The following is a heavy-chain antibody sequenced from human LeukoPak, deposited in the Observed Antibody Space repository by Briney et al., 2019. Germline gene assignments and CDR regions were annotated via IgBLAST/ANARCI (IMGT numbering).Heavy chain of an antibody. CDR1: GLSLTHDG. J-gene: IGHJ5*02. CDR3: ARGYDDSSGYYFSWFDP. Sequence: ASVTVSCKASGLSLTHDGISWVRQAPGQGLVWMEWISFYNGDTLYAQNFQGRLTVTTDTSTSTAYMELSSLRSEDTAVYYCARGYDDSSGYYFSWFDPWGQGTLVTVSS. V-gene: IGHV1-18*01. CDR2: ISFYNGDT. D-gene: IGHD3-22*01.